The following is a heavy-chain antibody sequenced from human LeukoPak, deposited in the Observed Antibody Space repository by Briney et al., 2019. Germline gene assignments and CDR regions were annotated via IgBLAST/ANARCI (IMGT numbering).Heavy chain of an antibody. CDR3: ARDLSKLGIGYFDL. CDR2: IWSDGSIT. J-gene: IGHJ2*01. D-gene: IGHD7-27*01. V-gene: IGHV3-33*01. Sequence: PGGSLRLSCAASGFTFSSFGMHWVRQAPGRGLEWVALIWSDGSITYYADSVKGRFTISRDISKNTLYLQMNSLRAEDTAVYYCARDLSKLGIGYFDLWGRGTLVTVSS. CDR1: GFTFSSFG.